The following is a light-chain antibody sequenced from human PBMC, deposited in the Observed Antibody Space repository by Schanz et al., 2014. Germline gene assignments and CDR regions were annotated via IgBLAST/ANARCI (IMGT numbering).Light chain of an antibody. CDR2: EVS. CDR3: SSYAGNNKLL. V-gene: IGLV2-8*01. J-gene: IGLJ2*01. CDR1: SSDVGTYSV. Sequence: QSALTQPASVSGSPGQSITISCTTTSSDVGTYSVVSWYQQHPGEAPKLMIYEVSQRPSGVPDRFSGSKSGNTASLTVSGLQADDEADYYCSSYAGNNKLLFGGGTKLTVL.